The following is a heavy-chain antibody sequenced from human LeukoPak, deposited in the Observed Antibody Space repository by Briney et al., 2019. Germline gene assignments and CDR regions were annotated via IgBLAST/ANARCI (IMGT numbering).Heavy chain of an antibody. V-gene: IGHV3-11*04. CDR3: ARDLGTSWFLDY. CDR1: GFTVSNNH. D-gene: IGHD6-13*01. J-gene: IGHJ4*02. Sequence: GGSLRLSCAASGFTVSNNHMSWVRQAPGKGLEWVSYISSSGSTTSYTDSVKGRFAISRDNAKNSLYLQINSLRAEDTAVYYCARDLGTSWFLDYWGQGTLVTVSS. CDR2: ISSSGSTT.